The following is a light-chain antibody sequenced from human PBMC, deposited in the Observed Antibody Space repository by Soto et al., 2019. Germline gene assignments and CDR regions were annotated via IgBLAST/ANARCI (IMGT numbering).Light chain of an antibody. V-gene: IGKV3-15*01. J-gene: IGKJ2*01. Sequence: EIVMTQSPATLSVSPGESATLSCRASQSISSELAWYQQKPGQPPRLLIYGASNRATGVPARFTGSGSGSDFTLTISRLQSEDFAVYYCQQGHNWPLTFGQGTRLEI. CDR1: QSISSE. CDR3: QQGHNWPLT. CDR2: GAS.